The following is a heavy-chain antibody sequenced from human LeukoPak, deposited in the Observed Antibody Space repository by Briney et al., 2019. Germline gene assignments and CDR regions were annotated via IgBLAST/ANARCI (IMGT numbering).Heavy chain of an antibody. Sequence: GGSLRLSCAASGFTFSSYAMSWVRQAPGKGLEWVSAISGSGGSTYYADSVKGRFTISRDNSKNTLYLQMNSLRAEDTAVYYCANQWVGDYDFWSGSGIDYWGQGTLVTVSS. CDR1: GFTFSSYA. CDR3: ANQWVGDYDFWSGSGIDY. CDR2: ISGSGGST. V-gene: IGHV3-23*01. D-gene: IGHD3-3*01. J-gene: IGHJ4*02.